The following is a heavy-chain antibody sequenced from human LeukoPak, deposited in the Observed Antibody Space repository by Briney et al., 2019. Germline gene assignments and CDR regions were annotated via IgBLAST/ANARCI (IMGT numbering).Heavy chain of an antibody. V-gene: IGHV4-30-4*01. CDR2: IYYGGST. Sequence: SETLSLTCTVSGGSISSGDYYWGWIRQPPGKGLEWIGYIYYGGSTYYDPSLKSRVTISVDTSKTQYSLKLRSLTAADTAVYQYARAGVTTVYYWGQGTLVTVSS. D-gene: IGHD4-11*01. CDR1: GGSISSGDYY. CDR3: ARAGVTTVYY. J-gene: IGHJ4*02.